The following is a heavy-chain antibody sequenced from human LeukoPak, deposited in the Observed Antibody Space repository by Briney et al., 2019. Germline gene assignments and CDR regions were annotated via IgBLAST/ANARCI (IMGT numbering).Heavy chain of an antibody. Sequence: GGSLRLSCVASGFTFSSYGMQWVRQAPGKGLEWVSTITSGDGSPYYADSVKGRFTISRDNSNNMLYLQMNSLRAEDTAVYYCTKRGAYYVDYWGRGIPVTVSS. V-gene: IGHV3-NL1*01. CDR3: TKRGAYYVDY. CDR1: GFTFSSYG. D-gene: IGHD3-16*01. CDR2: ITSGDGSP. J-gene: IGHJ4*02.